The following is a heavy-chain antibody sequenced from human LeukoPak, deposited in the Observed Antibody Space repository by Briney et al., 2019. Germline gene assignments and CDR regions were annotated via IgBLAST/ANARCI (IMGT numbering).Heavy chain of an antibody. D-gene: IGHD3-10*01. CDR1: GFTFSSYE. V-gene: IGHV3-48*03. J-gene: IGHJ4*02. CDR2: ISSSGSTI. CDR3: GRINYNGDY. Sequence: PGGSLRLSCAACGFTFSSYEMNWVRQDPGKGLEWVSYISSSGSTIYYADSVKGRFTISRDNAKNTVYLQMNSLRTEDTAVYFCGRINYNGDYWGRGTLVTVSS.